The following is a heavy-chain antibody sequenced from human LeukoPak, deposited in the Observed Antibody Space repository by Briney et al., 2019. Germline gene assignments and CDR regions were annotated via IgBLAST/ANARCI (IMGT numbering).Heavy chain of an antibody. CDR2: INLKRGDT. J-gene: IGHJ4*02. D-gene: IGHD2-2*01. V-gene: IGHV1-2*02. CDR1: AFTFTAFS. Sequence: ASVKVSFKSSAFTFTAFSMHWGRQAPGQGLEWMGWINLKRGDTNSAPKFQCRVTMTRDTSTSAASFELSGLTYDDTTAHFCASPSVKYYSSIISWGAYYLDLWGQGTLVTISS. CDR3: ASPSVKYYSSIISWGAYYLDL.